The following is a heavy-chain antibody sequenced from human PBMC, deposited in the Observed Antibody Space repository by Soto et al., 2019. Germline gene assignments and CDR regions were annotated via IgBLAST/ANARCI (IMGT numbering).Heavy chain of an antibody. J-gene: IGHJ6*02. CDR3: AKDGRITMIVVVTNYGMDV. V-gene: IGHV3-30*18. D-gene: IGHD3-22*01. CDR1: GFTFSSYG. CDR2: ISYDGSNK. Sequence: PGGSLRLSCAASGFTFSSYGMHWVRQAPGKGLEWVAVISYDGSNKYYADSVKGRFTISRDNSKNTLYLQMNSLRAEDTAVYYCAKDGRITMIVVVTNYGMDVWGQGTTVTVSS.